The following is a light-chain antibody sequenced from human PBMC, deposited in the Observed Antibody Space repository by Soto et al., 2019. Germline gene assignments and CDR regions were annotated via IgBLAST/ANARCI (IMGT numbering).Light chain of an antibody. V-gene: IGLV1-40*01. J-gene: IGLJ7*01. CDR2: GDS. CDR1: SSNIGAGYN. Sequence: QSVLTQPPSVSGAPGQRVTISCTGSSSNIGAGYNVHWYQQVPGTAPKLLSYGDSNRPSGVPDRFSGSKSGTSASLAITGLQAEDEVDYYCQSYDSSLSGWLFGGGTHLTVL. CDR3: QSYDSSLSGWL.